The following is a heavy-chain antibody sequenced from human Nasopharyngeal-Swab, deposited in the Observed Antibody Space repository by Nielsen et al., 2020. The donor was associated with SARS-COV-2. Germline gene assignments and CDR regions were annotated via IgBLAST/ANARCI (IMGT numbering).Heavy chain of an antibody. CDR3: ASEPGGMAAPGKHFDP. D-gene: IGHD6-13*01. CDR2: ITHSGGAT. J-gene: IGHJ5*02. Sequence: ASVPVSCKASGFTFSHYFMHGVRQAPGQGLEWMGVITHSGGATNYAGKFRGRVTMTRDPSPSTVYLDLSSLKSEDTAVYFCASEPGGMAAPGKHFDPWGQGTLVTVSS. V-gene: IGHV1-46*01. CDR1: GFTFSHYF.